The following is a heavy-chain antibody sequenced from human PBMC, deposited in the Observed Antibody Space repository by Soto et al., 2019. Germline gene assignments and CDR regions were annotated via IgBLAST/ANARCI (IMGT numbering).Heavy chain of an antibody. D-gene: IGHD1-26*01. CDR3: STDEWE. Sequence: EVQLVESGGGLVKPGGSLRLSCAASGFSFSNGWMSWVRQAPGKGLEWVGRIKSKVHGETTDYAAHVKGRFTISRDDSKNTLYLQMASLQMEDTAVYYCSTDEWEWGQGTLVTVSS. CDR1: GFSFSNGW. CDR2: IKSKVHGETT. V-gene: IGHV3-15*05. J-gene: IGHJ4*02.